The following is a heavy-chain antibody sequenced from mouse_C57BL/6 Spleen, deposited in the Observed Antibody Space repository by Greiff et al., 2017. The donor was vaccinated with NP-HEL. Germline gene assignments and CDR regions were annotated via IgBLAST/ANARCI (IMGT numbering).Heavy chain of an antibody. J-gene: IGHJ2*01. CDR2: IDPSDSET. D-gene: IGHD2-1*01. Sequence: VQLQQPGAELVRPGSSVKLSCKASGYTFTSYWMHWVKQRPIQGLEWIGNIDPSDSETHYNQKFKDKATLTVDKSSSTAYMQLSSLTSEDSAVYYCARSLYGNYEGYWGQGTTLTVSS. CDR1: GYTFTSYW. V-gene: IGHV1-52*01. CDR3: ARSLYGNYEGY.